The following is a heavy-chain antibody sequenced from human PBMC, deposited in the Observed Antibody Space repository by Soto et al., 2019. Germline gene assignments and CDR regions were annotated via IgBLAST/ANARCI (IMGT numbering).Heavy chain of an antibody. V-gene: IGHV1-46*03. CDR1: GYTFTSYY. Sequence: ASVKVSCKASGYTFTSYYMHWVRQAPGQGLEWMGIINPSGGSTSYAQKFQGRVTMARDTSTSTVYMELSSLRSEDTAVYYCARLRGGYDPFDYWGQGTLVTVSS. J-gene: IGHJ4*02. CDR2: INPSGGST. D-gene: IGHD5-12*01. CDR3: ARLRGGYDPFDY.